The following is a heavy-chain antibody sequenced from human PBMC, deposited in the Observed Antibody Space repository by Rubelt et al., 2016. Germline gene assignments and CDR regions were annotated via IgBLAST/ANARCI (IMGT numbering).Heavy chain of an antibody. J-gene: IGHJ3*02. CDR3: AKDYGDYPNDAFDS. CDR2: ISWNSGSI. V-gene: IGHV3-9*01. CDR1: GFTFDDYA. D-gene: IGHD4-17*01. Sequence: GRSLRLSCAASGFTFDDYAMHWVRQAPGKGLEWVSGISWNSGSIGYADSVKGRFTISRDNAKNSLYLQMNSLRAEDTAVDYCAKDYGDYPNDAFDSWGQGTMVTVSS.